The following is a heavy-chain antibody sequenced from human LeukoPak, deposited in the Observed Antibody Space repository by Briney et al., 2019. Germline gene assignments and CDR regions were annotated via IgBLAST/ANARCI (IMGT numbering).Heavy chain of an antibody. CDR2: IYYSGST. Sequence: SETLSLTWTVSGGSISSYYWSWIRQPPGKGLEWIGYIYYSGSTNYNPSLKSRVTISVDTSKNQFSLKLSSVTAADTAVYYCARSYYYDSSGYYSPYWYFDLWGRGTLVTVSS. CDR1: GGSISSYY. D-gene: IGHD3-22*01. CDR3: ARSYYYDSSGYYSPYWYFDL. J-gene: IGHJ2*01. V-gene: IGHV4-59*01.